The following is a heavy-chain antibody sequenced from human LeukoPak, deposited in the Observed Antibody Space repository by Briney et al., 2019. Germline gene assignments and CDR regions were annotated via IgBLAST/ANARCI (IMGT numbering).Heavy chain of an antibody. CDR2: INHSGST. Sequence: SETLSLTCAVYGGSFSGYYWSWIRQPPGKGLEWIGEINHSGSTNYNPSLKSRVTISVDTSKNQFSLKLSSVTAADTAVCYCASTARYYYGSGSSSWFDPWGQGTLVTVSS. V-gene: IGHV4-34*01. D-gene: IGHD3-10*01. CDR1: GGSFSGYY. CDR3: ASTARYYYGSGSSSWFDP. J-gene: IGHJ5*02.